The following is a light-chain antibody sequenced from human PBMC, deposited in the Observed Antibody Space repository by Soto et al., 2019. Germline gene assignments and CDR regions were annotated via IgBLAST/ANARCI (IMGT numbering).Light chain of an antibody. J-gene: IGLJ2*01. CDR2: EVS. V-gene: IGLV2-14*01. CDR1: STDVGDSNH. CDR3: QSYDSSLSGSV. Sequence: QSALTQPASVSGSPGQSITISCTGTSTDVGDSNHVSWYQHHPGKAPKLIIYEVSYRPSGVPDRFSGSKSGTSASLAITGLQPEDEADYYCQSYDSSLSGSVFGGGTKLTVL.